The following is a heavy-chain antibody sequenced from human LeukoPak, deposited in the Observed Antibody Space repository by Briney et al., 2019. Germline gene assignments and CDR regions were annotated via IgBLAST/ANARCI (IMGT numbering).Heavy chain of an antibody. CDR1: GFTFRYYD. D-gene: IGHD6-13*01. CDR2: ISYDGTKT. J-gene: IGHJ4*02. CDR3: ATGPIGTFAY. V-gene: IGHV3-30*03. Sequence: PGRSLRLSCAGSGFTFRYYDTHGVRQSPRKGLGWVAVISYDGTKTYSADPVKGRFSISRANSKNILYLKMNSLRDEDTAVYYCATGPIGTFAYWGLGTLVAVSS.